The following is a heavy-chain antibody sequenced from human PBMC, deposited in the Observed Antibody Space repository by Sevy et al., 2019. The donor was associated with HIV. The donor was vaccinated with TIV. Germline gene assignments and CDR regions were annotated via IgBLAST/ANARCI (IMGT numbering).Heavy chain of an antibody. CDR3: ARPYDSSVLDAFDI. J-gene: IGHJ3*02. D-gene: IGHD3-22*01. CDR1: GGSVSRSSYY. V-gene: IGHV4-39*01. Sequence: SETLSLTCTVSGGSVSRSSYYWGWIRQPPGKGLEWIGSIYYSGSTYYNPSLKSRVTISVDTSKNQFSLKLSSVTAADTAVYYCARPYDSSVLDAFDIWGQGTMVTVSS. CDR2: IYYSGST.